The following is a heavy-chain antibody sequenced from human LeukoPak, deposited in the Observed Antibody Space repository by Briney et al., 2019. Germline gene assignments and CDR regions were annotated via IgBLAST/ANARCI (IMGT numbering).Heavy chain of an antibody. Sequence: GGSLRLSCAASGFTFTNYVMSWVRQPPGKGLEWVSTITGSGGTTYYADSVKGRFTISRDNSKNTLSLQMNSLRAEDTAVYYCARGGDTWLRLNYWGQGTLVTVSS. J-gene: IGHJ4*02. D-gene: IGHD5-12*01. CDR3: ARGGDTWLRLNY. CDR2: ITGSGGTT. V-gene: IGHV3-23*01. CDR1: GFTFTNYV.